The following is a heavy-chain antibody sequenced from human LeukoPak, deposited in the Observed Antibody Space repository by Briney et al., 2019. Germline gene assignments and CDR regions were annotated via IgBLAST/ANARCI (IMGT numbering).Heavy chain of an antibody. Sequence: QAGGSLRLSCAASGFPFNTHWMGWIRQAPGAGLEWVADMNFGGSEKYHADSVKGRFTIPRDNAKNSLYLQMNSLRPEDTAVYFCARETQRSYWDGGQGTLVTVSS. CDR3: ARETQRSYWD. D-gene: IGHD1-1*01. V-gene: IGHV3-7*01. CDR1: GFPFNTHW. J-gene: IGHJ4*02. CDR2: MNFGGSEK.